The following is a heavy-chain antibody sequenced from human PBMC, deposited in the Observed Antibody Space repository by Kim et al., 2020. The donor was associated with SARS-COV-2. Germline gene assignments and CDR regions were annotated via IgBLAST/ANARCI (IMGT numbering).Heavy chain of an antibody. CDR2: ISSSSSTI. CDR3: ARDVTMVRTYGMDV. V-gene: IGHV3-48*04. D-gene: IGHD3-10*01. CDR1: GFTFSSYS. J-gene: IGHJ6*02. Sequence: GGSLRLSCAASGFTFSSYSMNWVRQAPGKGLEWVSYISSSSSTIYYADSVKGRFTISRDNAKNSLYLQMNSLRAEDTAVYYCARDVTMVRTYGMDVWGQGTTVTVSS.